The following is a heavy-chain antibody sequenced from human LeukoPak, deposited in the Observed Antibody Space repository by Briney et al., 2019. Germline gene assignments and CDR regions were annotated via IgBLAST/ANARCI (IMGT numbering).Heavy chain of an antibody. CDR2: IYPGDSDT. CDR3: GIHYYDSSGSRFDY. V-gene: IGHV5-51*01. J-gene: IGHJ4*02. D-gene: IGHD3-22*01. Sequence: GESLKISCKGSGYTFASYWVGWVRQMPGKGLEYMGIIYPGDSDTGYSPSFQGQVTISADKSITTAYLQWSSLKASDTAVYYCGIHYYDSSGSRFDYWGQGTLVTVSS. CDR1: GYTFASYW.